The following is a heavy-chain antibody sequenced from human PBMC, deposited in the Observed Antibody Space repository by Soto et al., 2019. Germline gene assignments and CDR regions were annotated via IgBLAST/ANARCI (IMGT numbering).Heavy chain of an antibody. D-gene: IGHD5-18*01. CDR1: GFTFSSYA. V-gene: IGHV3-30-3*01. J-gene: IGHJ4*02. Sequence: AGSLRLSCTASGFTFSSYAMHWVRQAPGKGLEWVAVISYDGSNKYYADSVQSRFTISRDNSKNTLYLQMNSLRAEDTAVYYCERDLQLWTLDYWGQGTLVTVSS. CDR3: ERDLQLWTLDY. CDR2: ISYDGSNK.